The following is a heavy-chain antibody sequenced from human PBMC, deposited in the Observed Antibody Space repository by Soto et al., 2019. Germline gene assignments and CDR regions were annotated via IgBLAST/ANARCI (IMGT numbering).Heavy chain of an antibody. J-gene: IGHJ6*02. Sequence: QVQLVQSGAEVKKPGPSVKVSCKASGDTFSSFAISWVRQAPGQGLEWMGGIIPIFRTAKYAQKFQGRVTITADEPTSTADMELSSLRCDDTAVNYCARDKDREQLGGNYYSDLEVWGQGTRVIVSS. D-gene: IGHD1-1*01. CDR3: ARDKDREQLGGNYYSDLEV. CDR2: IIPIFRTA. V-gene: IGHV1-69*12. CDR1: GDTFSSFA.